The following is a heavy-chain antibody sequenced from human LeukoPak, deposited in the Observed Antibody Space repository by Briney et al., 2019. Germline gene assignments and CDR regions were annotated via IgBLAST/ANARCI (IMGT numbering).Heavy chain of an antibody. CDR1: GYTFTSYG. CDR3: ARNNNDDDSSGYYWGYYYYYYMDV. CDR2: ISAYNGNT. J-gene: IGHJ6*03. Sequence: ASVKVSCKASGYTFTSYGISWVRQAPGQGLEWMGWISAYNGNTNYAQKLQGRVTMTTDTSTSTAYMELRSLRSDDTAVYYCARNNNDDDSSGYYWGYYYYYYMDVWGKGTTVTISS. V-gene: IGHV1-18*01. D-gene: IGHD3-22*01.